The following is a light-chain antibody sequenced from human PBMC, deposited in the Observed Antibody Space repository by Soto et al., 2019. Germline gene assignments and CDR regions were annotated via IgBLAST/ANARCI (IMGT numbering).Light chain of an antibody. Sequence: DIQMTQSPSTLSASVGDRVTITCRASQSISSWLAWYQQKPGKAPKLLIYDASSLESAVPSRFSGSGSGTEFTLTICSLQPDDFATYYCQPYNIYPFGQATKVEIK. CDR2: DAS. CDR1: QSISSW. CDR3: QPYNIYP. V-gene: IGKV1-5*01. J-gene: IGKJ1*01.